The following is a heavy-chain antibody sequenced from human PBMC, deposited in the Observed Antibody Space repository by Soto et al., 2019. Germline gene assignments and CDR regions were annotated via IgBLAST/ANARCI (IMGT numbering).Heavy chain of an antibody. D-gene: IGHD3-3*01. CDR3: ARGTYYDFWSGYPRAGYYFDY. CDR1: GGSFSGYY. J-gene: IGHJ4*02. Sequence: QVQLQQWGAGLLKPSETLSLTCAVYGGSFSGYYWSWIRQPPGKGLEWIGEINHSGSTNYNPSLKRRVTISVDTSKNQFSLKLSSVAAADTAVNYCARGTYYDFWSGYPRAGYYFDYWGEGTLVTVSS. V-gene: IGHV4-34*01. CDR2: INHSGST.